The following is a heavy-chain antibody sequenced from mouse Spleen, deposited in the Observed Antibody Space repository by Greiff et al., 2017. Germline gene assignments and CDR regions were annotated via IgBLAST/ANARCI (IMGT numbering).Heavy chain of an antibody. CDR2: IWSGGNA. J-gene: IGHJ4*01. CDR3: ARYYFYALDY. Sequence: QVQLQQSGPGLVQPSQSLSITCTVSGFSLTAYGVHWVRPSPGKGLEWLGVIWSGGNADYNEAFISRLSITKDNSKSPVFFKINSLQGDDTAIYYCARYYFYALDYWGQGTSVTVSS. CDR1: GFSLTAYG. V-gene: IGHV2-2*01.